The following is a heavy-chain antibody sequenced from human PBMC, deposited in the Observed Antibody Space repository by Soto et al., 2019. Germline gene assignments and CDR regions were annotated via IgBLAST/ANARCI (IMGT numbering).Heavy chain of an antibody. Sequence: SETLSLTCAVSGGSISNSNWWSWVRQPPGKGLEWIGDIYHSGSTYYNPSLKSRVTISVDRSKSQFSLKLSSVTAADTAVYYCARVGAENWFDPWGQGTLVTVSS. CDR1: GGSISNSNW. CDR3: ARVGAENWFDP. J-gene: IGHJ5*02. D-gene: IGHD1-26*01. V-gene: IGHV4-4*02. CDR2: IYHSGST.